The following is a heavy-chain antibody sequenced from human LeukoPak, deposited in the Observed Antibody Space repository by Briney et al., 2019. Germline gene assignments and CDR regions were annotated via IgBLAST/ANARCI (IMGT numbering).Heavy chain of an antibody. CDR2: IRYDGSNK. CDR3: AKGDTPINYDFWSGYYGSFDY. CDR1: GFTFSSYG. Sequence: PGGSLRLSCAASGFTFSSYGMHWVRQAPGQGLEWVAFIRYDGSNKYYADSVKGRFTISRDNSKNTLYLQMNSLRAEDTAAYYCAKGDTPINYDFWSGYYGSFDYWGQGTQVTVSS. D-gene: IGHD3-3*01. V-gene: IGHV3-30*02. J-gene: IGHJ4*02.